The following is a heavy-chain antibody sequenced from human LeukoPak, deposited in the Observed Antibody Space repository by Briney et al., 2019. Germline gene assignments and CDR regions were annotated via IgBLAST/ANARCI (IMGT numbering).Heavy chain of an antibody. Sequence: PSETLSFTCTVSGGSISSGGYYWSWIRQHPGKGLEWIGYIYYSGSTYYNPSLKSRVTISVDTSKNQFSLKLSSVTAADTAVYYCARINSSSWYIDYWGQGTLVTVSS. V-gene: IGHV4-31*03. CDR3: ARINSSSWYIDY. CDR2: IYYSGST. J-gene: IGHJ4*02. D-gene: IGHD6-13*01. CDR1: GGSISSGGYY.